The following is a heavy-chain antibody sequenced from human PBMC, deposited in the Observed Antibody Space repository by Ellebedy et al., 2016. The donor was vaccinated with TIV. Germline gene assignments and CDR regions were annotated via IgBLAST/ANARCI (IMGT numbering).Heavy chain of an antibody. J-gene: IGHJ6*02. CDR3: AREEMYYYESSGYYYGSHGMDV. Sequence: ASVKVSCKASGCTFRSYAISWVRQAPGQGLEWTGWIRVYNANTNSAQKLQGRVTVTTDTSTSTAYMVLRSLRSDDTAVYYCAREEMYYYESSGYYYGSHGMDVWGQGTTVTVSS. CDR2: IRVYNANT. D-gene: IGHD3-22*01. V-gene: IGHV1-18*01. CDR1: GCTFRSYA.